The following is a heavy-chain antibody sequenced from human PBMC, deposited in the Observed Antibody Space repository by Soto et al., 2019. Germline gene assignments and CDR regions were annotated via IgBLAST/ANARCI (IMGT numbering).Heavy chain of an antibody. Sequence: PGGSLRLSCAASGFTFSSYSMNWVRQAPGKGLEWVSSISSSSSYIYYADSVKGRFTISRDNAKNSLYLQMNSLRAEDTAVYYCARGITMSQLSLDYWGQGTLVTVSS. CDR3: ARGITMSQLSLDY. D-gene: IGHD3-22*01. V-gene: IGHV3-21*01. J-gene: IGHJ4*02. CDR1: GFTFSSYS. CDR2: ISSSSSYI.